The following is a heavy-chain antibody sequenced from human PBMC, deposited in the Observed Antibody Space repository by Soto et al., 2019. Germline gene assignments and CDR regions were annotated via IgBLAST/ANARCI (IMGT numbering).Heavy chain of an antibody. D-gene: IGHD2-21*02. CDR3: ARREAVTAFGY. J-gene: IGHJ4*02. V-gene: IGHV4-31*01. Sequence: QVQLQESGPGLVKPSQTLSLTCTVSGGSISSGAYSWSWIRQHPGKGLEWIGFIYYSGSTYYNPSLKCLLTISLDTSKNQVSRKLSSVTAADAAVYYCARREAVTAFGYWGQGTLVTVSS. CDR1: GGSISSGAYS. CDR2: IYYSGST.